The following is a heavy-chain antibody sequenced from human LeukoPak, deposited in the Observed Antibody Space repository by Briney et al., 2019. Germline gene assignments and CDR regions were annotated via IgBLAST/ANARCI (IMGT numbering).Heavy chain of an antibody. J-gene: IGHJ4*02. D-gene: IGHD2-21*02. CDR2: INHGGST. CDR1: GGSFSGYY. Sequence: HSETLSLTCAVYGGSFSGYYWSWIRQPPGKGLEWIGEINHGGSTNYNPSLKSRVTISVDTSKNQFSLKLSSVTAADTAVYYCARGYRGTATLPLESVLDYWGQGTLVTVSS. CDR3: ARGYRGTATLPLESVLDY. V-gene: IGHV4-34*01.